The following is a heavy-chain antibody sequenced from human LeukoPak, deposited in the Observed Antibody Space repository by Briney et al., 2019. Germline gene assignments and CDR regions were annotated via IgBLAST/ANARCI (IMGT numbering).Heavy chain of an antibody. Sequence: GGSLRLSGAASGFTFSSYSMSWVRQAPGKGLEWVSSISSSSSYIYYADSVKGRFTISRDNAKNSLYLQMNSLRAEDTAVYYCARDHGDSGYDFDYWGQGTLVTVSS. CDR3: ARDHGDSGYDFDY. CDR2: ISSSSSYI. CDR1: GFTFSSYS. V-gene: IGHV3-21*01. D-gene: IGHD5-12*01. J-gene: IGHJ4*02.